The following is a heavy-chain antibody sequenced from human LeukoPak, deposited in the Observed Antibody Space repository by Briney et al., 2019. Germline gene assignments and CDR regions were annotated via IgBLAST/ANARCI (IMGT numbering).Heavy chain of an antibody. V-gene: IGHV4-4*02. Sequence: PSETLSLTCAVSGGSISSSNWWSWVRPPPGKGLGGIGEIYHGGSTNYNPSLKSRVTISVDKSKNHFSLKLSSVTAADTAVYYCASFGGLKRGYSYGPRDYWGQGTLVTVSS. CDR3: ASFGGLKRGYSYGPRDY. D-gene: IGHD5-18*01. CDR2: IYHGGST. J-gene: IGHJ4*02. CDR1: GGSISSSNW.